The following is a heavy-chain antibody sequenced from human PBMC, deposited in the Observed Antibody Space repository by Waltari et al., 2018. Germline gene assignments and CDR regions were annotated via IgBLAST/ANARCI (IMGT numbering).Heavy chain of an antibody. CDR3: ASHYYDSSGYPPY. Sequence: QVQLQESGPGLVTPSETLSLTCAVSGYSISRGYYWGWIRQPPGKGLEWIGSIYHSGSTYYNPSLKSRVTISVDTSKNQFSLKLSSVTAADTAVYYCASHYYDSSGYPPYWGQGTLVTVSS. J-gene: IGHJ4*02. D-gene: IGHD3-22*01. V-gene: IGHV4-38-2*01. CDR1: GYSISRGYY. CDR2: IYHSGST.